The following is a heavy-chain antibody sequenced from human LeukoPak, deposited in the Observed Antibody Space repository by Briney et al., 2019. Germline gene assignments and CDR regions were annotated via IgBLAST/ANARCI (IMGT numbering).Heavy chain of an antibody. D-gene: IGHD1-1*01. V-gene: IGHV4-38-2*01. CDR1: GYSISNDYY. Sequence: SQTLSLTCVVSGYSISNDYYGAWIRQPPGKGLEWIGNTYHSGGSYYNPSLKSRVTILVDTSKNQFSLKLSSVTAAETAVYYCAKAGTTGIHHWFDPWGQGNLVTVSS. CDR2: TYHSGGS. J-gene: IGHJ5*02. CDR3: AKAGTTGIHHWFDP.